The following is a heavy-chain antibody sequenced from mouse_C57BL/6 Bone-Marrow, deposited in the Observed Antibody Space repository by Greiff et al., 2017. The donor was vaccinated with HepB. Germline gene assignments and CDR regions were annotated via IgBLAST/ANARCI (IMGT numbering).Heavy chain of an antibody. CDR2: IDPENGDT. CDR3: TTGGLEGFAY. CDR1: GFNIKDDY. V-gene: IGHV14-4*01. Sequence: EVQLQQSGAELVRPGASVKLSCTASGFNIKDDYMHWVKQRPEQGLEWIGWIDPENGDTEYASKFQGKATITADKSSNTAYLQLSSLTSEDTAVYYCTTGGLEGFAYWGQGTLVTVSA. J-gene: IGHJ3*01. D-gene: IGHD2-4*01.